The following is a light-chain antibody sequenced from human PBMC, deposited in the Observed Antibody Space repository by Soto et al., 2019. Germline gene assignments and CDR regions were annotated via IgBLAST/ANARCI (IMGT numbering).Light chain of an antibody. J-gene: IGKJ1*01. CDR2: AAS. CDR1: QSISSY. CDR3: QQYNSYWT. Sequence: DIKMTQSPASLSASVGDRVTITCRASQSISSYLNWYQQKPGKAPKLLIYAASSLQSGVPSRFSGSGSGTDFTLTISSLQPDDFATYYCQQYNSYWTFGQGTKVDI. V-gene: IGKV1-39*01.